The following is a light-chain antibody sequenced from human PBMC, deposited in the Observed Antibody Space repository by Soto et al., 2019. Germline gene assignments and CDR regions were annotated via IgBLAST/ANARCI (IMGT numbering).Light chain of an antibody. CDR1: QSVSSSY. CDR2: GAS. Sequence: EIVLTQSPGTLSLSPGERATLSCRASQSVSSSYLAWYQQKPGQAPRLLIYGASSRATGIPDRFSGSGSGTDFTLTISRQEPEDFAVYDCHQDGDSPRTFGQGNKVEIK. V-gene: IGKV3-20*01. J-gene: IGKJ1*01. CDR3: HQDGDSPRT.